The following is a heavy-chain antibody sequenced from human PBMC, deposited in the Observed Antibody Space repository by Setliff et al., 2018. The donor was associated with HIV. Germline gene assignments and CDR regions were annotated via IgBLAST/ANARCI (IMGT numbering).Heavy chain of an antibody. CDR3: ARDHHSGRGSNFPWYSDL. J-gene: IGHJ2*01. D-gene: IGHD1-26*01. V-gene: IGHV1-18*01. CDR1: GYTFSNYG. CDR2: ITSYNGNT. Sequence: ASVKVSCKASGYTFSNYGITWVRQAPGQGLEWMGWITSYNGNTNYAKKFKGRVIMTTDTSTSIAYMELKSLRSEDTAVYYCARDHHSGRGSNFPWYSDLWGRGTLVTVSS.